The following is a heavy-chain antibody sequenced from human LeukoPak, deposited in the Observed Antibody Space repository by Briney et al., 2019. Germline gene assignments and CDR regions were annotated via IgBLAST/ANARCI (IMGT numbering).Heavy chain of an antibody. V-gene: IGHV1-2*02. CDR3: ASAYCGGDCSSYNWFDP. CDR1: GYTFTGYY. J-gene: IGHJ5*02. CDR2: INPNSGGT. Sequence: GASVKVSCKASGYTFTGYYMHWVRQAPGQGLEWMGWINPNSGGTNYAQKFQGRVTMTRDTSISTAYMELSRLRSDGTAVYYCASAYCGGDCSSYNWFDPWGQGTLVTVSS. D-gene: IGHD2-21*02.